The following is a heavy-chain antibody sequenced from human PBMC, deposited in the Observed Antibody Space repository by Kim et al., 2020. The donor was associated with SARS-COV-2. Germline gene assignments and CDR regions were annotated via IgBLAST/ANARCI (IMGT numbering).Heavy chain of an antibody. V-gene: IGHV3-30*07. D-gene: IGHD3-9*01. CDR3: ARDPSYDILTGYPNY. Sequence: ADSVKGRFTISRDNSKNALYLQMNSLRAEDTAVYYCARDPSYDILTGYPNYWGQGTLVTVSS. J-gene: IGHJ4*02.